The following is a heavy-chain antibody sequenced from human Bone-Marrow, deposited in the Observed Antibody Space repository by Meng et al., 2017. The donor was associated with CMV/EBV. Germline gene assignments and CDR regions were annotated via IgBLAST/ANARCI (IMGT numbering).Heavy chain of an antibody. J-gene: IGHJ5*02. Sequence: ASVKVSCKASGYTFTGYYMHWVRQAPGQGLEWMGWINPNSGGTNYAQKFQGRVTMTRDTSISTAYMELSRLRSDDTAAYYCARVPQYDSSGYSAPWGQGTLVAVSS. CDR3: ARVPQYDSSGYSAP. V-gene: IGHV1-2*02. CDR2: INPNSGGT. CDR1: GYTFTGYY. D-gene: IGHD3-22*01.